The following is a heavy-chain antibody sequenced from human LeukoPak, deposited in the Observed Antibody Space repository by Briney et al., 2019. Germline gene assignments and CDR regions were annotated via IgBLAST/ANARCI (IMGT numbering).Heavy chain of an antibody. CDR2: ISDIGSI. D-gene: IGHD2/OR15-2a*01. Sequence: SETLSLSCIVAGGSIGSYYWSWIRPLPGPVLEWIAYISDIGSINYNPSLKSRVTISLDTSKNQFSLKLSSVTAADTAVYYCAGHHPRNTVDFWGQGTLVTVSS. CDR1: GGSIGSYY. V-gene: IGHV4-59*08. CDR3: AGHHPRNTVDF. J-gene: IGHJ4*02.